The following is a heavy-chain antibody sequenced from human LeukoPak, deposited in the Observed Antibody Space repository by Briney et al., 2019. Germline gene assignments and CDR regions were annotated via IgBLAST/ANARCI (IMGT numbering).Heavy chain of an antibody. CDR3: VKDNGNGWLGEFAFAY. J-gene: IGHJ4*02. D-gene: IGHD3-10*01. V-gene: IGHV3-9*01. CDR2: IGWRTNNI. CDR1: AFMFENSA. Sequence: SLRLSCAGSAFMFENSAIHWVRQLPGKGLEWVSGIGWRTNNIDYADSVKGRFNISRDNAKNSVHLQMNSLRAEDTAVYYCVKDNGNGWLGEFAFAYWGQGTLVTVSS.